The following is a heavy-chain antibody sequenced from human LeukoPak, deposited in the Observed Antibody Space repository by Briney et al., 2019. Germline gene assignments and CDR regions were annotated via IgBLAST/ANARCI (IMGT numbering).Heavy chain of an antibody. D-gene: IGHD3-9*01. Sequence: GRSLRLSCAASGFTFDDYAMHWVRQAPGKGLEWVSGISWNSGSIGYADSVKGRFTISRDNAKNSLYLQMNSLRAEDTALYYCARGGYDTLTGYYTDFDYWGQGTLVTVSS. J-gene: IGHJ4*02. V-gene: IGHV3-9*01. CDR1: GFTFDDYA. CDR2: ISWNSGSI. CDR3: ARGGYDTLTGYYTDFDY.